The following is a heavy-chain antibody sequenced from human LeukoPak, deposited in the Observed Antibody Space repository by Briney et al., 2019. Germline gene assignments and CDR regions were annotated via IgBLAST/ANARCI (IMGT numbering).Heavy chain of an antibody. CDR2: IYYRGST. D-gene: IGHD5-12*01. Sequence: SETLSLTCTVSGGSISSSSYFWGWIRQPPGKGLEWIGSIYYRGSTYYNPSLKSRVTISVDTSKNQFSLKLSSVTAADTAVYYCARGSGYSGYGGWGQGTLVTVSS. V-gene: IGHV4-39*07. CDR3: ARGSGYSGYGG. J-gene: IGHJ4*02. CDR1: GGSISSSSYF.